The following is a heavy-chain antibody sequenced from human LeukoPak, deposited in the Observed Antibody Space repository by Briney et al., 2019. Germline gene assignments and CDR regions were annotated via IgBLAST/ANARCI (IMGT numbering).Heavy chain of an antibody. Sequence: SETLSLTCTVSGGSISSSTDYWGWIRQPPGKGLEWIGTIYYSGSISSNPSLKSRVTISVDMSKNQFSLKLSSVTAADTAVYYCARGFRDYGDLPGAFDIWGQGTMVTVSS. D-gene: IGHD4-17*01. J-gene: IGHJ3*02. CDR3: ARGFRDYGDLPGAFDI. CDR1: GGSISSSTDY. V-gene: IGHV4-39*07. CDR2: IYYSGSI.